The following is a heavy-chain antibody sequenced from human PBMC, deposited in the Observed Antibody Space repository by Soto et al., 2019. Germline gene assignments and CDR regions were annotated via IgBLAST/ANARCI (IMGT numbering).Heavy chain of an antibody. CDR3: ARNTPSGGYPDP. J-gene: IGHJ5*02. CDR2: INSNSGDD. D-gene: IGHD5-12*01. V-gene: IGHV1-2*02. CDR1: RYTLTAYF. Sequence: ASVKVSCKVSRYTLTAYFLHWVRQAPGQGLDWMGWINSNSGDDDYAQKLQGRVAMNRDTSISSADLALNSLRSDDRAIYYCARNTPSGGYPDPWGQGTLGTVTS.